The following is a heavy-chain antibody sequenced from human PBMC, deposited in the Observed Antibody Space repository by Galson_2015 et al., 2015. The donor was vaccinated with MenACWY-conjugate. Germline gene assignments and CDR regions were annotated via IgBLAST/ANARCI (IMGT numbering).Heavy chain of an antibody. CDR1: GDSVSRSSAA. CDR2: TYFRFKWFN. J-gene: IGHJ6*02. Sequence: CAISGDSVSRSSAAWNWIRQSPSRGLEWLGRTYFRFKWFNDYAESVKSRITIEADTSKNQFSLHLNSVTPDDTAVYYCTTGDGYNLRHRSASRSYSNGMDVWGQGITVTVSS. D-gene: IGHD5-24*01. V-gene: IGHV6-1*01. CDR3: TTGDGYNLRHRSASRSYSNGMDV.